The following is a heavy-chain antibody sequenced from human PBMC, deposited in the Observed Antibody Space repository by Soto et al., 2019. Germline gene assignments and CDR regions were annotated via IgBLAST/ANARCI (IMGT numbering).Heavy chain of an antibody. CDR3: ATRSPPIVGATSFHY. CDR2: ISYGGST. CDR1: GGSINSGGYC. J-gene: IGHJ4*02. Sequence: SETLSLTCTVSGGSINSGGYCWSWIRQHPGKGLDWIGCISYGGSTSYNPSLKSRVTISVDTSKNQFSLKLTSVTAADTAVYYCATRSPPIVGATSFHYWGQGTLVTVSS. D-gene: IGHD1-26*01. V-gene: IGHV4-31*03.